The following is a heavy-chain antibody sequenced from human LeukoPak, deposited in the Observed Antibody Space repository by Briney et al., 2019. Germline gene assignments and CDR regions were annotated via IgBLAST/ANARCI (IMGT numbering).Heavy chain of an antibody. CDR1: GGTFSSYA. D-gene: IGHD1-7*01. V-gene: IGHV1-69*05. CDR3: APGITGTTWDNWFDP. CDR2: IIPIFGTA. J-gene: IGHJ5*02. Sequence: GASVKVSCKASGGTFSSYAISWVRQAPGQGLEWMGGIIPIFGTANYAQKFQGRVTIATDESTSTAYMELSSLRSEDTAVYYCAPGITGTTWDNWFDPWGQGTLVTVSS.